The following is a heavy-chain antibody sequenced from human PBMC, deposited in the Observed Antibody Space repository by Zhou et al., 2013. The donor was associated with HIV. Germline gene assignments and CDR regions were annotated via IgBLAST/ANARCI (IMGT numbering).Heavy chain of an antibody. J-gene: IGHJ4*02. CDR1: GYTFTSYG. D-gene: IGHD3-22*01. CDR3: ASTPYYYDSSGYGSPFDY. V-gene: IGHV1-18*01. CDR2: ISAYNGNT. Sequence: QVQLVQSGAEVKKPGASVKVSCKASGYTFTSYGISWVRQAPGQGLEWMGWISAYNGNTNYAQKLQGRVTMTTDTSTSTAYMELRSLRSDDTAVYYCASTPYYYDSSGYGSPFDYVGPGNPGHRSPQ.